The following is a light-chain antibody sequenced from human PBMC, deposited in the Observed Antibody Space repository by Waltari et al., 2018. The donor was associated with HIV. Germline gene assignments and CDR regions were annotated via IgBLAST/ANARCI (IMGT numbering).Light chain of an antibody. Sequence: DVQMTQSPSSLSASVGARVAITCRASQGIGSDLAWYQQKPGKVPRPLIYGVSTLQSGVPARFSGSGSGTDFTLTITNLQTEDFSFYYCQRYDRAPYTFGPGTRLELK. CDR1: QGIGSD. V-gene: IGKV1-27*01. CDR2: GVS. CDR3: QRYDRAPYT. J-gene: IGKJ2*01.